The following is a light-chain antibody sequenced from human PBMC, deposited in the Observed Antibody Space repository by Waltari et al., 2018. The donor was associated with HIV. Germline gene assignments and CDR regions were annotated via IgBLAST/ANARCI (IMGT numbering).Light chain of an antibody. CDR1: EDISDC. CDR3: QQYYNLPHT. V-gene: IGKV1-33*01. Sequence: DIQMTQSPSSLSASVGDRVTITCQASEDISDCLNWYQQKSEKAPKLLIYTASNLETGVPSRFSGGGSGTDFTFTINNLQPEDVATYFCQQYYNLPHTFGQGTKLEIK. CDR2: TAS. J-gene: IGKJ2*01.